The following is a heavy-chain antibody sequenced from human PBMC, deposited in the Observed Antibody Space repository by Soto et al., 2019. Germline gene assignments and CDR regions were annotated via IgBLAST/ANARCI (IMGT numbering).Heavy chain of an antibody. CDR3: VGALTYEVPYYYYGMDV. J-gene: IGHJ6*02. D-gene: IGHD3-16*01. CDR1: GFMFSTYL. Sequence: GGSLRLSCTASGFMFSTYLMSWVRQAPGKGLEWVANIRQGGNEKFYVDSVKGRFTISRDNAKKSLYLQMNSLRAEDTAVYYCVGALTYEVPYYYYGMDVWGQGTTVTVSS. V-gene: IGHV3-7*01. CDR2: IRQGGNEK.